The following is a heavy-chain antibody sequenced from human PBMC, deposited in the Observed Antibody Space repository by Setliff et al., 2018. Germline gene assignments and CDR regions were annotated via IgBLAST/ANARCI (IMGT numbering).Heavy chain of an antibody. CDR2: XXXXXXX. CDR1: NGSISSGNYF. Sequence: SETLSLTCTVSNGSISSGNYFWGWIRQPPGKGLEWMGXXXXXXXXXXXXXXXXRXXXSIDTSKNQFSLNLNSVTAADTAVYYCARQPYSTTYYYYYYYMDVWGKGTTVTVSS. D-gene: IGHD6-13*01. J-gene: IGHJ6*03. V-gene: IGHV4-39*01. CDR3: ARQPYSTTYYYYYYYMDV.